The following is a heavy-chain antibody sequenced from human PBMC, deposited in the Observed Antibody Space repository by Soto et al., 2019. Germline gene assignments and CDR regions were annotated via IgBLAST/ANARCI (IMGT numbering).Heavy chain of an antibody. CDR1: GGCTSTNNW. Sequence: QLQLQESGPGLVRPSGTLSLTCAVSGGCTSTNNWWCWVRQPPGKGVEWSGDAYHRGSTEYNPSLKSRVSISVDKSKSQISLKLTSATAADTAVYYCARSPPSSYYGGSGTFDYWGQGTLVTVSS. J-gene: IGHJ4*02. CDR2: AYHRGST. V-gene: IGHV4-4*02. CDR3: ARSPPSSYYGGSGTFDY. D-gene: IGHD3-10*01.